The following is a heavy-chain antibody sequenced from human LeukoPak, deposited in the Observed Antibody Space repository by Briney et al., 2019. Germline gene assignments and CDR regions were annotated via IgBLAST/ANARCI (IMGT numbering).Heavy chain of an antibody. CDR2: IYSGGST. Sequence: GGSLRLSCAASGFTVSSNYMSWVRQAPGKGLEWVSIIYSGGSTYYADSVKGSFTISRDISKNTLYLQMNSRRAEDTAVYYCASSTGSYYFDFWGQGTLVTVSS. J-gene: IGHJ4*02. D-gene: IGHD2-8*02. CDR3: ASSTGSYYFDF. V-gene: IGHV3-66*01. CDR1: GFTVSSNY.